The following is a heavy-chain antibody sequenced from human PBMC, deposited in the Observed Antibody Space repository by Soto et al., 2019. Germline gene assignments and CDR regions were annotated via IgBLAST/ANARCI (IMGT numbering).Heavy chain of an antibody. V-gene: IGHV5-51*01. CDR3: ARHEQYYYYYYGMDV. CDR2: IYPGDSDT. Sequence: PRASRKICCKASGYNFTTDLIAWVRQIAGKGRDSMGIIYPGDSDTRYSPSFQGQVTISADNSISTAYLQWSSLKASDTAMYYCARHEQYYYYYYGMDVWGQGTTVTVSS. J-gene: IGHJ6*02. CDR1: GYNFTTDL.